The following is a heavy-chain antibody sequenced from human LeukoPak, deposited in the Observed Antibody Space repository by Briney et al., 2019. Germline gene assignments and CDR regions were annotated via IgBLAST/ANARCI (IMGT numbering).Heavy chain of an antibody. Sequence: GGPLRLSCAAFRFTFSRYAMSWVRQAPGKGLEWVSAVNNKGNNKYYADSVRGRFTISRDNSKNTLYLQMDSLRAEDTAVYYCAKDVRGGPTMGAGSVDYWGQGTLVTVSS. CDR1: RFTFSRYA. J-gene: IGHJ4*02. D-gene: IGHD1-26*01. CDR3: AKDVRGGPTMGAGSVDY. CDR2: VNNKGNNK. V-gene: IGHV3-23*05.